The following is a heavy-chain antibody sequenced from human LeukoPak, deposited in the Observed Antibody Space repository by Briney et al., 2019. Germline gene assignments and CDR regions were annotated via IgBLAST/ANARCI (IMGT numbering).Heavy chain of an antibody. Sequence: QAGGSRRLSCEVSGFIFRNYWMDWIRQAPGRGLEWVANINQDGNEKYFVDSVKGRFTISRDNAKNSLYLQMNSLRAEDTAVYYCSRALEVWGKGTTVTVSS. V-gene: IGHV3-7*01. CDR3: SRALEV. CDR1: GFIFRNYW. J-gene: IGHJ6*04. CDR2: INQDGNEK.